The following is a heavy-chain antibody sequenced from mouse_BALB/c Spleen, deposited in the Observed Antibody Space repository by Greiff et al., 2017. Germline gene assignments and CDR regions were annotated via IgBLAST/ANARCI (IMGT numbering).Heavy chain of an antibody. CDR3: TGGSGWFAY. D-gene: IGHD3-2*02. CDR1: GFTFSSYT. CDR2: ISSGGSYT. J-gene: IGHJ3*01. Sequence: EVKLMESGGGLVKPGGSLKLSCAASGFTFSSYTMSWVRQTPEKRLEWVATISSGGSYTYYPDSVKGRFTISRDNAKNTLYLQMSSLKSEDTAMYYCTGGSGWFAYWGQGTLVTVSA. V-gene: IGHV5-6-4*01.